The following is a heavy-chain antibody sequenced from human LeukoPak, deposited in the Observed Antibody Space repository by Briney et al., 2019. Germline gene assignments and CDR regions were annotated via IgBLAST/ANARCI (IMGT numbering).Heavy chain of an antibody. D-gene: IGHD5-24*01. CDR2: ISSSSSTI. V-gene: IGHV3-48*01. Sequence: GGSLRLSCAASGFTFSSYSMNWVRQAPGKGLEWVSYISSSSSTIYYADSVKGRFTISRDNSKNTLYLQMNSLRAEDTAVYYCANVNPRGVATMIFDYWGQGTLVTVSS. CDR3: ANVNPRGVATMIFDY. J-gene: IGHJ4*02. CDR1: GFTFSSYS.